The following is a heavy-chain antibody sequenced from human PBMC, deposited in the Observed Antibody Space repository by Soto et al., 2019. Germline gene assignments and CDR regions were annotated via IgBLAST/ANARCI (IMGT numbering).Heavy chain of an antibody. D-gene: IGHD3-9*01. CDR1: GGSISSGGYY. V-gene: IGHV4-31*03. CDR2: IYYSGIT. J-gene: IGHJ4*02. CDR3: ARGTAYYDILTAPDY. Sequence: QVQLQESGPGLVKPSPTLSLTCTVSGGSISSGGYYWSWIRQHPGKGLECIGYIYYSGITDYNPSLKSRATISVDTSKIRFSLNLSSVTAADTAVYYCARGTAYYDILTAPDYWGQGTLVAVSS.